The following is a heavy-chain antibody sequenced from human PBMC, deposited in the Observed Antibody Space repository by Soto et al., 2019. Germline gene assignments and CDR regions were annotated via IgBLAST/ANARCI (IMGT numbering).Heavy chain of an antibody. D-gene: IGHD3-10*01. Sequence: GGSLRLSCAASGFTFSSYAMSWVRQAPGKGLECVSAISGGGGSTYYADSVKGRFTISRDNAKTSLYLQMNSLRAEDTALYYCAKDRGSGSYAANYSYCGMDVWSQGTTVTVSS. CDR1: GFTFSSYA. J-gene: IGHJ6*02. CDR3: AKDRGSGSYAANYSYCGMDV. CDR2: ISGGGGST. V-gene: IGHV3-23*01.